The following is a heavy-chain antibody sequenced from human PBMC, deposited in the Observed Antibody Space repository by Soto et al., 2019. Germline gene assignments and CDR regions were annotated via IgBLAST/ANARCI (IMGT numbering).Heavy chain of an antibody. J-gene: IGHJ4*02. D-gene: IGHD1-26*01. CDR1: SGSISSSNW. V-gene: IGHV4-4*02. CDR2: IYHSGST. Sequence: SETLSLTCAVSSGSISSSNWWSWVRQPPGKGLEWIGEIYHSGSTNYNPSLKSRVIISVDKSKNQFSLKLSSVTAADTAVYYCARGGTSHHASDWGQGTLVTVSS. CDR3: ARGGTSHHASD.